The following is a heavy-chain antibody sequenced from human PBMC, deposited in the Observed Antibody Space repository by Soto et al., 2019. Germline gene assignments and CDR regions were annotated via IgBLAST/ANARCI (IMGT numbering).Heavy chain of an antibody. J-gene: IGHJ6*03. D-gene: IGHD1-7*01. Sequence: ASVKVSCKASGYTFTSYGISWVRQAPGQGLEWMGWISAYNGNTNYAQKLQGRVTMTTDTSTSTAYMELRSLRSDDTAVYYCARDLSYNWNYGPDYYYYYYMDVWGKGTTVTVSS. CDR1: GYTFTSYG. V-gene: IGHV1-18*01. CDR2: ISAYNGNT. CDR3: ARDLSYNWNYGPDYYYYYYMDV.